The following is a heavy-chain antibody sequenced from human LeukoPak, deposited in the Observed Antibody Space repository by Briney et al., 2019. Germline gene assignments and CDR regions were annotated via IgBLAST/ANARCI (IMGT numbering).Heavy chain of an antibody. J-gene: IGHJ3*02. V-gene: IGHV1-24*01. Sequence: ASVNVSFKVSGYTLTELSMHWVRQAPGKGVERMGGFDPEDGETIYAQKFQGRVTMTEDTSTDTAYMELSSLRSEDTAVYYCATDQFGRVVATTFDAFDIWGQGTMVTVSS. CDR2: FDPEDGET. CDR3: ATDQFGRVVATTFDAFDI. CDR1: GYTLTELS. D-gene: IGHD1-26*01.